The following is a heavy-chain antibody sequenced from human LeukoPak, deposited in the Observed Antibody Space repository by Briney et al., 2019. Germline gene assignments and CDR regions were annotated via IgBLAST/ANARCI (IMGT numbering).Heavy chain of an antibody. J-gene: IGHJ4*02. Sequence: SETLSLTCTVSGGSISSSSYYWGWIRQPPGKGLEWIGSIYYSGSTYYNPSLKSRVTISVDTSKNQFSLKLSSVTAADTAVYYCARVADHYDSSDYTSGGYDYWGQGTLVTVSS. D-gene: IGHD3-22*01. CDR3: ARVADHYDSSDYTSGGYDY. V-gene: IGHV4-39*01. CDR2: IYYSGST. CDR1: GGSISSSSYY.